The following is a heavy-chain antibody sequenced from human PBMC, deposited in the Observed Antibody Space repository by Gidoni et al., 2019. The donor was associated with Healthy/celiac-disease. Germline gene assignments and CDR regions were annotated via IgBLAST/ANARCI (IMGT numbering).Heavy chain of an antibody. CDR2: IYYSGST. V-gene: IGHV4-30-4*01. Sequence: QVQLQESGPGLVKPTQTLSLTCTVSGGSISSGDYYWSWLRQPPGKGLEWIGYIYYSGSTYYNPSLKSRVTISLDTSNNQFSLKLSSVTAADTAVYYCAANRGDTAMVFDYWGQGTLVTVSS. CDR3: AANRGDTAMVFDY. J-gene: IGHJ4*02. D-gene: IGHD5-18*01. CDR1: GGSISSGDYY.